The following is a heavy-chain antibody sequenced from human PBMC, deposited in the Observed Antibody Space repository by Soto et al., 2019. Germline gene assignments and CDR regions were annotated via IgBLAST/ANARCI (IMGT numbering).Heavy chain of an antibody. CDR3: ARVRAAAGTEWFDP. J-gene: IGHJ5*02. Sequence: QVQLVQSGTEVQKPGSSVKVSCKASGGTFTSYAISWVRQAPGQGLEWMGGIIPISGTGYYAQKFQGRVTITVDESTSTAYMELSSLRSEDTAFYYCARVRAAAGTEWFDPWGQGTLVTVSS. V-gene: IGHV1-69*01. CDR2: IIPISGTG. CDR1: GGTFTSYA. D-gene: IGHD6-13*01.